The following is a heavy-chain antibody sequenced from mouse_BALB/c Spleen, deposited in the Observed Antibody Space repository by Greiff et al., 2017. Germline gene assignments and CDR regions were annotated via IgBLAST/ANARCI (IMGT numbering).Heavy chain of an antibody. V-gene: IGHV5-4*02. CDR1: GFTFSDYY. D-gene: IGHD1-1*01. CDR2: ISDGGSYT. CDR3: ARDGHYGSEGFAY. Sequence: EVQLVESGGGLVKPGGSLKLSCAASGFTFSDYYMYWVRQTPEKRLEWVATISDGGSYTYYPDSVKGRFTISRDNAKNNLYLQMSSLKSEDTAMYYCARDGHYGSEGFAYWGQGTLVTVSA. J-gene: IGHJ3*01.